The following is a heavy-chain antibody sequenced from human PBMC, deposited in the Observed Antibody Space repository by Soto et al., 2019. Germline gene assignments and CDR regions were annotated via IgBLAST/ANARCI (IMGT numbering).Heavy chain of an antibody. V-gene: IGHV4-39*01. CDR1: DGSISSSSYY. D-gene: IGHD3-22*01. Sequence: KASETPSLTCTVPDGSISSSSYYWGWIRQPPGKGLEWIGSIYYSGSTYYNPSLKSRVTISVDTSKNQFSLKLSSVTAADTAVYYCARRVVIYYFDYWGQGTLVTVSS. CDR2: IYYSGST. CDR3: ARRVVIYYFDY. J-gene: IGHJ4*02.